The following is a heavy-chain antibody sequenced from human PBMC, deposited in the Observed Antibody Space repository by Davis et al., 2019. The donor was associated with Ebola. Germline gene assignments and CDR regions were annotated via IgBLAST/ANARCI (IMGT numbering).Heavy chain of an antibody. Sequence: GESLTISCAASGFTVSSNYMSWVRQAPGKGLEWVSVIYSGGSTYYADSVKGRFTISRHNSKNTLYLQMNSLRAEDTAVYYCARSSRYSYGNYFDYWGQGTLVTVSS. CDR3: ARSSRYSYGNYFDY. D-gene: IGHD5-18*01. CDR1: GFTVSSNY. CDR2: IYSGGST. J-gene: IGHJ4*02. V-gene: IGHV3-53*04.